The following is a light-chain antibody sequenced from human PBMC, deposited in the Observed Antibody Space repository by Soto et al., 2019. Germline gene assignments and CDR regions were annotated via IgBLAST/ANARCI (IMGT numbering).Light chain of an antibody. Sequence: QSALTQPASVPGSPGQSITISCTGTTSDVGSHNFVSWYQQLPGKAPKLLIYEVTNRPSGTSNRFSGSKSGNTASLTISGLQAEDEADYYCSSFTNSILVFGGGTKLTVL. J-gene: IGLJ3*02. V-gene: IGLV2-14*01. CDR1: TSDVGSHNF. CDR2: EVT. CDR3: SSFTNSILV.